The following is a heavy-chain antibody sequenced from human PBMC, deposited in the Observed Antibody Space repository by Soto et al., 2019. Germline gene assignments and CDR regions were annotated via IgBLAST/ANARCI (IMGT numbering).Heavy chain of an antibody. J-gene: IGHJ4*02. D-gene: IGHD4-17*01. CDR3: ARVGGRRLRGRDY. V-gene: IGHV4-34*01. CDR2: INHSGST. CDR1: GGSFSGYY. Sequence: PSETLSLTCAVYGGSFSGYYWSWIRQPPGKGLEWIGEINHSGSTNYNPSLKSRVTISVDTSKNQFSLKLSSVTAADTAVYHCARVGGRRLRGRDYWGQGTLVTVSS.